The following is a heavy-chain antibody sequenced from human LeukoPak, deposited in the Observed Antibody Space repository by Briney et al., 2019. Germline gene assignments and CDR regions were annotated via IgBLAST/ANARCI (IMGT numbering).Heavy chain of an antibody. CDR2: ISGSGGST. CDR3: AKVGGYSYDIH. D-gene: IGHD5-18*01. CDR1: GFTFSSYA. Sequence: PGGSLRLSCAASGFTFSSYAMGWVRQAPGKGLEWVSAISGSGGSTYYADSVKGRFTISRDNSKNTLYLQMNSLSAEDTAVYYCAKVGGYSYDIHWGQGTLVTVSS. J-gene: IGHJ4*02. V-gene: IGHV3-23*01.